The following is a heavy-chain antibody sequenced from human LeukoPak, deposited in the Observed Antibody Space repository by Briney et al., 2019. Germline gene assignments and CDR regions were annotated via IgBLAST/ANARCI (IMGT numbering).Heavy chain of an antibody. D-gene: IGHD6-19*01. CDR3: ARARIAVAGVGFDY. CDR1: GGSISSSSYY. V-gene: IGHV4-39*07. Sequence: PSETLSLTCTVSGGSISSSSYYWGWIRQPPGKGLEWIGSIYYSGCTYYNPSLKSRVTISVDTSKNQFSLKLSSVTAADTAVYYCARARIAVAGVGFDYWGQGTLVTVSS. CDR2: IYYSGCT. J-gene: IGHJ4*02.